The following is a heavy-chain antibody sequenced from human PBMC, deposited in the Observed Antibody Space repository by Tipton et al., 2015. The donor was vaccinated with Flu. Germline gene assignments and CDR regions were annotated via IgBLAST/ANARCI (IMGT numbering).Heavy chain of an antibody. V-gene: IGHV1-69*01. CDR1: GGTFSSYA. J-gene: IGHJ6*02. Sequence: QLVQSGAEVKKPGSSVKVSCKASGGTFSSYAISWVRQAPGQGLEWMGGIIPIFGTANYAQKFQGRVTITADESTSTAYMELSSLRSEDTAVYYCARDSGRFLEWFKVASYYYGMDVWGQGTTVTVSS. CDR3: ARDSGRFLEWFKVASYYYGMDV. CDR2: IIPIFGTA. D-gene: IGHD3-3*01.